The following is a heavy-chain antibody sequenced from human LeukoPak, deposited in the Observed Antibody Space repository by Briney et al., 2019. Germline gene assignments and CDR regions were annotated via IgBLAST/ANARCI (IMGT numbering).Heavy chain of an antibody. V-gene: IGHV3-21*01. CDR2: ISSSSYI. J-gene: IGHJ3*02. D-gene: IGHD1-26*01. CDR1: GFTFSWYT. Sequence: GGSLRLSCAASGFTFSWYTMNWVRQAPGKGPEWVSIISSSSYIYYADSVKGRFTISRDNAKNSLYLQMNSLRAEDTAVYYCARTVVGATTAAFDIWGQGTMVTVSS. CDR3: ARTVVGATTAAFDI.